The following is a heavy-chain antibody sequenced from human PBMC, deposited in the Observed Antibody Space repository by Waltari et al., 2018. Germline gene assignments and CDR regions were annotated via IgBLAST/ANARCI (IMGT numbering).Heavy chain of an antibody. D-gene: IGHD3-22*01. Sequence: QVQLVQSGAEVKKPGASVKVSCKASGYTFTSYYMHWVRQAPGQGLEWMGIINPSGGSTSYAQKFQGRVTMTRDTSTSTVYMELSSLRSEDTAVYYCARDPSSGYHPNYFDYWGQGTLVTVSS. CDR2: INPSGGST. CDR1: GYTFTSYY. CDR3: ARDPSSGYHPNYFDY. J-gene: IGHJ4*02. V-gene: IGHV1-46*01.